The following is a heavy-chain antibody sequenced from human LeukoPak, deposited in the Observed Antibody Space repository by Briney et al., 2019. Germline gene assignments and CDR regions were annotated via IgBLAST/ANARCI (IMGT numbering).Heavy chain of an antibody. CDR2: IYYSGST. V-gene: IGHV4-39*07. Sequence: PSETLSLTCTVSGYPVDTSNYYWAWVRLPPGKGLEWIGNIYYSGSTFYKPSLKSRVTISVDTSKNQFSLKLSSVTAADTAVYYCARGYRYYYDSSGYSPLDYWGQGTLVTVSS. CDR3: ARGYRYYYDSSGYSPLDY. J-gene: IGHJ4*02. D-gene: IGHD3-22*01. CDR1: GYPVDTSNYY.